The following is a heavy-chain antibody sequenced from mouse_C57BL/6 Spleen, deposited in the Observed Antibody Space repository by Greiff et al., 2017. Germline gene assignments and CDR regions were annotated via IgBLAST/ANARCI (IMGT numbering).Heavy chain of an antibody. Sequence: EVKLMESGPGLVKPSQSLSLTCSVTGYSITSGYYWYWIRQFPGNKLEWMGYISYDGSNNYNPSLKNRISITRDTSKNQFFLKLNSVTTEDTATYYCAGPYGNYGFAYWGQGTLVTVSA. J-gene: IGHJ3*01. V-gene: IGHV3-6*01. CDR2: ISYDGSN. D-gene: IGHD2-1*01. CDR3: AGPYGNYGFAY. CDR1: GYSITSGYY.